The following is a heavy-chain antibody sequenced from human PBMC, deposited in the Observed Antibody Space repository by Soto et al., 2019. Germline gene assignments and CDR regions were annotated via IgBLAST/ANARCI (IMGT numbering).Heavy chain of an antibody. CDR2: ISKSDYT. CDR3: AKGDSDYYFDS. CDR1: GFAFNNYG. J-gene: IGHJ4*02. D-gene: IGHD4-4*01. V-gene: IGHV3-21*04. Sequence: GGSLRLSCTVSGFAFNNYGINWVRQAPGKGLEWVSSISKSDYTYYSDSVKGRFAISRDNAKSSVSLQMNSLRVDDTALYFCAKGDSDYYFDSLGQGTLVTVSS.